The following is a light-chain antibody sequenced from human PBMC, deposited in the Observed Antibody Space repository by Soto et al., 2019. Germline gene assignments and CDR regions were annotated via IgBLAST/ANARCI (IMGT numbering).Light chain of an antibody. J-gene: IGKJ3*01. CDR3: QKYSSVPV. CDR2: AAS. CDR1: QDIRNF. Sequence: DIQMTQSPTSLSASVGDRVTITCRASQDIRNFVAWYQQKPGKAPKLLIYAASTLQSGVPSRFSCSGSGTDFTLTINSLQPEDVATYSCQKYSSVPVFGPGTKGEIK. V-gene: IGKV1-27*01.